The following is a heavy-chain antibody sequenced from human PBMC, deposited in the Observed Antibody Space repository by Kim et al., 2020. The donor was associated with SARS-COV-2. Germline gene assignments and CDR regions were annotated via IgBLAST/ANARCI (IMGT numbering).Heavy chain of an antibody. V-gene: IGHV5-51*01. CDR3: ARRRAGEFDY. J-gene: IGHJ4*02. Sequence: YSPSYQGQVTGAVDKSINTAYLQLSSLKASDTAMYYCARRRAGEFDYWGQGTLVTVSS.